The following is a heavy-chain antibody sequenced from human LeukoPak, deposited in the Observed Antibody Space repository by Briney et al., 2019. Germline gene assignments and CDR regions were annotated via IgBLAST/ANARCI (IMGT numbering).Heavy chain of an antibody. CDR2: IGGSGTST. CDR3: AKDSGYYYKSFDS. J-gene: IGHJ4*02. V-gene: IGHV3-23*01. Sequence: PGGSLRLSCAASGFTFSSYAMSWVRQAPGKGLEWVSAIGGSGTSTSYADSVKGRFTISRDNSKNTLYLQMNSLRAEDTAVDYCAKDSGYYYKSFDSWGRGTRVTVSS. D-gene: IGHD3-22*01. CDR1: GFTFSSYA.